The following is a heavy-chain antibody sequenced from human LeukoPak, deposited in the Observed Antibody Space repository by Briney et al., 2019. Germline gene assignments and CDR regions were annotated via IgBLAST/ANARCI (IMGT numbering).Heavy chain of an antibody. CDR1: GCTFTGYY. CDR3: ARVRYSSGWYIVGY. Sequence: ASVKVSCKASGCTFTGYYMHWVRQAPGQGLEWMGWINPNSGGTNYAQKFQGRVTMTRDTSISTAYMELSRLRSDDTAVCYCARVRYSSGWYIVGYWGQGTLVTVSS. D-gene: IGHD6-19*01. V-gene: IGHV1-2*02. J-gene: IGHJ4*02. CDR2: INPNSGGT.